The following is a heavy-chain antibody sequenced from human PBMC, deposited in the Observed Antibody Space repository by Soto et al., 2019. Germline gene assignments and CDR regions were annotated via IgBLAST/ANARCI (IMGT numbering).Heavy chain of an antibody. CDR2: IIPIFGTA. CDR1: GGTFSSYA. V-gene: IGHV1-69*06. J-gene: IGHJ3*02. D-gene: IGHD2-2*02. CDR3: ATYVVVPAAILDSDAFDI. Sequence: SVKVSCKASGGTFSSYAISWVRQAPGQGLEWMGGIIPIFGTANYAQKFQGRVTITADKSTSTAYMELSSLRSEDTAVYYCATYVVVPAAILDSDAFDIWGQGTMVTVS.